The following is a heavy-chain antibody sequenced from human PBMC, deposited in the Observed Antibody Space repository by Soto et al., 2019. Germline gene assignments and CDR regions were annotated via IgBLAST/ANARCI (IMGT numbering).Heavy chain of an antibody. J-gene: IGHJ6*02. D-gene: IGHD4-17*01. CDR1: GYTFIGYY. V-gene: IGHV1-2*02. CDR3: ARREDGYHYGMDV. CDR2: INPNNGGT. Sequence: GASVKVSCKASGYTFIGYYVHWVRQAPGQGLEWMGWINPNNGGTNYAQEFQGRVTMTSDMSISTAYMELSRLRSDDTAVYYCARREDGYHYGMDVWGQGTTVTVS.